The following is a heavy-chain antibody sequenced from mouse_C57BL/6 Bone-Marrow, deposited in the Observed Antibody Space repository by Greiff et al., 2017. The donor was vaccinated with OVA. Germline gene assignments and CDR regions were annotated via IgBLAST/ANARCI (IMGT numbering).Heavy chain of an antibody. J-gene: IGHJ1*03. CDR1: GFSLTSYG. Sequence: QVQLKESGPGLVQPSQSLSITCTVSGFSLTSYGVHWVRQSPGKGLEWLGVIWRGGSTDYNAAFISRLSISKDNSKSQVFFKMNSLQADDTAIYYWARENSNPWYFDVWGTGTTVTVSS. V-gene: IGHV2-2*01. CDR3: ARENSNPWYFDV. CDR2: IWRGGST. D-gene: IGHD2-5*01.